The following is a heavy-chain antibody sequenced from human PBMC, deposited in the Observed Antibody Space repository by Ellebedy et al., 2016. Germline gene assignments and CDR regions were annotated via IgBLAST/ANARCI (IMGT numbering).Heavy chain of an antibody. CDR3: ARDRGDFYYFDY. V-gene: IGHV3-33*01. CDR1: GFSFNSYG. D-gene: IGHD3-10*01. Sequence: GGSLRLXXAASGFSFNSYGMHWVRQAPGKGLEWVAFIWYDSSNKYYADSVKGLFSISRDNSKNTLYLQMNNLRAEDTAMYYCARDRGDFYYFDYWGQGTLVTVSS. J-gene: IGHJ4*02. CDR2: IWYDSSNK.